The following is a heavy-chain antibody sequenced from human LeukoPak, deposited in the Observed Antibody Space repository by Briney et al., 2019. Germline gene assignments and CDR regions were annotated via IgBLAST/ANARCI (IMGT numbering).Heavy chain of an antibody. CDR2: IGTAGDT. CDR1: GFTFSTYG. V-gene: IGHV3-13*01. CDR3: ARGDDSSGIFDY. D-gene: IGHD3-22*01. Sequence: GGTLRLSCAASGFTFSTYGMSWVRQATGKGLEWVSAIGTAGDTYYPGSVKGRFTISRENAKNSLYLQMNSLRAGDTAVYYCARGDDSSGIFDYWGQGTLVTVSS. J-gene: IGHJ4*02.